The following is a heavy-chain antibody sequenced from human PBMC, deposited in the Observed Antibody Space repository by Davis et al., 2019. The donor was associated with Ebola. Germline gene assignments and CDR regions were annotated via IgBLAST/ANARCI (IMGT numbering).Heavy chain of an antibody. D-gene: IGHD6-19*01. J-gene: IGHJ5*02. CDR1: GGSISSSSYY. CDR2: IYYSGST. V-gene: IGHV4-61*01. CDR3: ARVDSSASFDP. Sequence: MPSETLSLTCTVSGGSISSSSYYWSWIRQPPGKGLEWIGYIYYSGSTNYNPSLKSRVTISVDTSKNQFSLKLSSVTAADTAVYYCARVDSSASFDPWGQGTLVTVSS.